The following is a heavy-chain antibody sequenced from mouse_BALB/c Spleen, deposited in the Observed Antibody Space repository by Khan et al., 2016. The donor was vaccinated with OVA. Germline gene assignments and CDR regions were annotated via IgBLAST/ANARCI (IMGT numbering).Heavy chain of an antibody. CDR3: AREAYRYDEYYFDY. J-gene: IGHJ2*01. V-gene: IGHV5-6-5*01. CDR1: GFTFSSYV. Sequence: EVQGVESGGDLVKPGGSLKLSCAASGFTFSSYVMSWVRQTPEKRLEWVASISSGGSTYNPDSVKGRFTLSRDNARNILYLQMSSLRSEDTAMYYCAREAYRYDEYYFDYWGQGTTLTVSS. CDR2: ISSGGST. D-gene: IGHD2-14*01.